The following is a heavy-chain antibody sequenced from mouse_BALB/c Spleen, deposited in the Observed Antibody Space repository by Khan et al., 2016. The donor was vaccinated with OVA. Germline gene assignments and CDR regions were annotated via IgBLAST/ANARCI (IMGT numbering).Heavy chain of an antibody. D-gene: IGHD2-3*01. CDR1: GYTFTSYY. J-gene: IGHJ3*01. CDR3: TRSGDGAFAY. Sequence: VQLQESGAELVKPGASVRLSCKASGYTFTSYYLYWVKQRPGQGLEWIGDINPSNGGTNFTEKFTTKAILTVDKSSRPAYMQLSNLTSEDSAVYYCTRSGDGAFAYWGQGTLVTVSA. CDR2: INPSNGGT. V-gene: IGHV1S81*02.